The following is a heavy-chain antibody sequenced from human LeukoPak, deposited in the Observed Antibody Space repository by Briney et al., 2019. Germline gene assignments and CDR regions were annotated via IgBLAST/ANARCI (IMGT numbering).Heavy chain of an antibody. J-gene: IGHJ5*02. CDR2: ISAYNGNT. V-gene: IGHV1-18*01. CDR1: GYTFTSYG. CDR3: ARALLRYCSSTSCYWFDP. D-gene: IGHD2-2*01. Sequence: ASVKVSCKASGYTFTSYGISWVRQAPGQGLEWMGWISAYNGNTNYAQKLQGRVTMTTDTSTSTAYMELSSLRSEDTAVYYYARALLRYCSSTSCYWFDPWGQGTLVTVSS.